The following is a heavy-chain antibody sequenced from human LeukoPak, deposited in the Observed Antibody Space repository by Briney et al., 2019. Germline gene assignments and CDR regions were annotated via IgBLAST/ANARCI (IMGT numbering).Heavy chain of an antibody. J-gene: IGHJ4*02. CDR3: ATAVFGATFDY. V-gene: IGHV1-24*01. CDR1: VYTLTELS. CDR2: FDPEDAET. D-gene: IGHD3-10*02. Sequence: ASVKVSCKVSVYTLTELSIHWVQQAPGKGLEWMGYFDPEDAETIYAQKFQGRVTMTEDTSTDTAYMDLSSLRSEDTAVYYCATAVFGATFDYWGQGTLVTVSS.